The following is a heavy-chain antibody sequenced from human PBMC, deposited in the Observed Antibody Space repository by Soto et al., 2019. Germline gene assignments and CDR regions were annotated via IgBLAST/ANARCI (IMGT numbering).Heavy chain of an antibody. CDR2: ISGSGGST. CDR3: AKDGLCDGTEY. Sequence: GGSLRLSCAASGFTFSSYAMSWVRQAPGKGLEWVSAISGSGGSTYYADSVKGRFTISRDNSKDTLYLQMNSLRAEDTAVYYCAKDGLCDGTEYWGQGTLVTVSS. CDR1: GFTFSSYA. J-gene: IGHJ4*02. D-gene: IGHD1-1*01. V-gene: IGHV3-23*01.